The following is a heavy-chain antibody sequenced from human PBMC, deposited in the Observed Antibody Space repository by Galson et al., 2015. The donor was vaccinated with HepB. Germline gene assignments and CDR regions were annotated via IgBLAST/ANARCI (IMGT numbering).Heavy chain of an antibody. V-gene: IGHV3-73*01. CDR1: GFTFSGSA. J-gene: IGHJ4*02. D-gene: IGHD6-13*01. CDR3: SRMGYLSGYSSR. Sequence: SLRVSCAASGFTFSGSAIHWVRQASGKGPEWVGRIRSKANNYATSYVPSLKGRFTISRDDSKNMAYLHMKSLKTEDTAVYYCSRMGYLSGYSSRWGQGTLVTVSA. CDR2: IRSKANNYAT.